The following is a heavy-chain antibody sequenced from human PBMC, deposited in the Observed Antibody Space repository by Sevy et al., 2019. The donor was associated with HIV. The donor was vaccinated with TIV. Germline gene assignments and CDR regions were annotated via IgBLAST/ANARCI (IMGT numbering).Heavy chain of an antibody. Sequence: GGSLRLSCAASGFTFSSYSMNWVRQAPGKGLEWVSSISTINNYIYYADSMKGRFTISRDNSKNTLYLQMNSLRAEDTAVYYCAKDYYDSSGHTGDAFDIWGQGTMVTVSS. D-gene: IGHD3-22*01. CDR3: AKDYYDSSGHTGDAFDI. J-gene: IGHJ3*02. V-gene: IGHV3-21*04. CDR2: ISTINNYI. CDR1: GFTFSSYS.